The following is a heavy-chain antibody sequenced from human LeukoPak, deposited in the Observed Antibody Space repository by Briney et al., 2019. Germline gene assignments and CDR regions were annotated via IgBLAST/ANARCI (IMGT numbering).Heavy chain of an antibody. V-gene: IGHV3-33*01. CDR1: GFTFSSYG. CDR2: ICYDGSNK. D-gene: IGHD3-10*01. Sequence: PGGSLRLSCAASGFTFSSYGMHWVRQAPGKGLEWVAVICYDGSNKYYADSVKGRFTISRDNSKNTLYLQMDSLRAEDTAVYYCARGAYGSSGSYHFGMDVWGQGTTVTVSS. J-gene: IGHJ6*02. CDR3: ARGAYGSSGSYHFGMDV.